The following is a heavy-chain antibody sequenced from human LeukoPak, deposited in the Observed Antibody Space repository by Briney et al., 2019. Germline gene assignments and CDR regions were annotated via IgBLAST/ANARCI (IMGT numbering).Heavy chain of an antibody. CDR2: ISSSSSYI. D-gene: IGHD3-10*01. CDR1: GFTFSSYS. CDR3: ARVVPPTDYGSGSYFWDPYYFDY. Sequence: GGSLRLSCAASGFTFSSYSMNWVRQAPGKGLEWVSSISSSSSYIYYADSVKGRFTISRDNAKNSLYLQMNSLRAEDTAVYYCARVVPPTDYGSGSYFWDPYYFDYWGQGTLVTVSS. V-gene: IGHV3-21*04. J-gene: IGHJ4*02.